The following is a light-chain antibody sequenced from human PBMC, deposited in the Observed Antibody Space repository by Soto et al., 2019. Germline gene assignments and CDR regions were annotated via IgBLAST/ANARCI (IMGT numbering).Light chain of an antibody. Sequence: QSVLTQPASVSGSPGQSIAISCTGTSSDIGGYSYVSWYQHHPGKAPKFIIYDVTNRPSGVSDRFSGSKSGNTASLTISGLQADDEAVYFCSSYTSTSTRVVFGGGTKVTVL. CDR1: SSDIGGYSY. V-gene: IGLV2-14*03. CDR3: SSYTSTSTRVV. CDR2: DVT. J-gene: IGLJ2*01.